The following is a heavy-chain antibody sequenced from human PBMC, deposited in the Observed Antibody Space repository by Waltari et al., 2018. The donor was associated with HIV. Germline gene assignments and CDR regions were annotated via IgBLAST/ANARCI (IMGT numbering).Heavy chain of an antibody. Sequence: DVLLVESGGGLLQRGGSRRLSLAASGFTFSTYNMHWVRRAPGKGLGWLASITSASDAIYDAQSVRGRFIVSRDNADNSLHLEMNSLRADDTAVYYCARDDSGAYHLGWFDPWGQGTLVSVSS. CDR3: ARDDSGAYHLGWFDP. D-gene: IGHD3-22*01. CDR1: GFTFSTYN. V-gene: IGHV3-48*01. CDR2: ITSASDAI. J-gene: IGHJ5*02.